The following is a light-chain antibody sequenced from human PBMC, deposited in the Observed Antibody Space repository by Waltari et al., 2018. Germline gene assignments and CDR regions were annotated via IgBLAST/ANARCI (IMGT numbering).Light chain of an antibody. Sequence: QLVLTQSPSASASLAASVKLTCTLSSGHTSNIIPWLPQQPGKGPRYLMKVNSDGSHRKGDEIPDRFSGSSSGAERYLTISSLQSEDEADYYCETGGHGTWVFGGGTKLTVL. CDR1: SGHTSNI. J-gene: IGLJ3*02. CDR2: VNSDGSH. CDR3: ETGGHGTWV. V-gene: IGLV4-69*01.